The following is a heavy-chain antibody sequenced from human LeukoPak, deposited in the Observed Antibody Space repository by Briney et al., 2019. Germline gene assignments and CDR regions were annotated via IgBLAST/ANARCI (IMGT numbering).Heavy chain of an antibody. Sequence: GASVKVSCKASGYTFTDYYMHWVQQAPGKGLEWMGRVDPEDGETIYAEKFQGRVTITADTSTDTAYMELSSLRSEDTAVYYCARSVFPYYSGSGSPYNVDVRQNSYFDFWGQGTLVTVSS. CDR2: VDPEDGET. J-gene: IGHJ4*02. CDR1: GYTFTDYY. CDR3: ARSVFPYYSGSGSPYNVDVRQNSYFDF. V-gene: IGHV1-69-2*01. D-gene: IGHD3-10*01.